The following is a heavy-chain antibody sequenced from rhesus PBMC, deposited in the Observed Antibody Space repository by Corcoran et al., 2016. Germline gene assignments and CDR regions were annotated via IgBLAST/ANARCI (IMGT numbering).Heavy chain of an antibody. J-gene: IGHJ4*01. CDR1: GYSISSGYY. V-gene: IGHV4-122*02. CDR2: ITYSRST. D-gene: IGHD5-24*01. Sequence: QVQLQESGPGLVKPSETLSLTCAVFGYSISSGYYWSWIRQPPGKGLAWIGYITYSRSTRNNPSPKRRINMSRDTSKNQLSLKLSSVTAEDAAVYYCAKDGYEHSGYGLFDYWGQGVLVTVSS. CDR3: AKDGYEHSGYGLFDY.